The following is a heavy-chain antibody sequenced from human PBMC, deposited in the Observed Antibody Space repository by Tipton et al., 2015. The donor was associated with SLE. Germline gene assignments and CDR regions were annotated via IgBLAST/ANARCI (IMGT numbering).Heavy chain of an antibody. CDR3: ARVRDFFDTSAAYSGWFDP. Sequence: TLSLTCVVFGASISTEGYSWSWIRQPPGKGLEWIGYIFHTGSTYYNPSLKSRVTISVDTSKSQFYLRLSSVTAADTAVYYCARVRDFFDTSAAYSGWFDPWGQGTLVTVSS. CDR1: GASISTEGYS. D-gene: IGHD3-22*01. V-gene: IGHV4-30-2*01. CDR2: IFHTGST. J-gene: IGHJ5*02.